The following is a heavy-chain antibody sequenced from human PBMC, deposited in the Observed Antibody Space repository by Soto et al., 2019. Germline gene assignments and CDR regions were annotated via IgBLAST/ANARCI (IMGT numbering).Heavy chain of an antibody. CDR1: GGSIGSCDYY. V-gene: IGHV4-30-4*01. Sequence: SETLPRTCPVSGGSIGSCDYYWSWIRQPPGKGMEWIGYIYYIGNTYYNPSLKSLLTISLYTSNNQFPLNLSSVTAADPAVYFVERVPRHLEPTLCVDPVGQRTRVTVSS. CDR3: ERVPRHLEPTLCVDP. J-gene: IGHJ5*02. CDR2: IYYIGNT. D-gene: IGHD1-1*01.